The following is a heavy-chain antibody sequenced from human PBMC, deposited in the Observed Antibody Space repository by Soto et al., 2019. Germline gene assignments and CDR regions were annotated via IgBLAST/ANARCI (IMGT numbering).Heavy chain of an antibody. CDR3: ARGGGSGSYYTHGNHYYYYYGMDV. CDR2: INHSGST. D-gene: IGHD3-10*01. CDR1: GGSFSGYY. V-gene: IGHV4-34*01. J-gene: IGHJ6*02. Sequence: QVQLQQWGAGLLKPSETLSLTCAVYGGSFSGYYWSWIRQPPGKGLEWIGEINHSGSTNYNPSLKSRVTISVDTSKNQFSLKLSSVTAADTAVYYCARGGGSGSYYTHGNHYYYYYGMDVWGQGTTVTVSS.